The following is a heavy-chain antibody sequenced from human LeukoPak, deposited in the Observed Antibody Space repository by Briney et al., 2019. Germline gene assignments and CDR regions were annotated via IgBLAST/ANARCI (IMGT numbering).Heavy chain of an antibody. Sequence: QPGGSLRLSCAASGFTFSSYGMHWVRQAQGKGLEWVAFIRYDGSNKYYADSVKGRFTISIDNSKNTLYLQMNSLRAEDTAVYYCAKVDEPENPIRYQPLFSFDTFDIWGQGTMVTVSS. CDR3: AKVDEPENPIRYQPLFSFDTFDI. V-gene: IGHV3-30*02. CDR2: IRYDGSNK. CDR1: GFTFSSYG. J-gene: IGHJ3*02. D-gene: IGHD2-2*01.